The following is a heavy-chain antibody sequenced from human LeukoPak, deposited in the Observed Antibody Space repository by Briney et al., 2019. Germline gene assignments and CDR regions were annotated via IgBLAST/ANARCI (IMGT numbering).Heavy chain of an antibody. CDR2: INHSGST. J-gene: IGHJ4*02. D-gene: IGHD4-17*01. Sequence: PSETLSLTCAVYGGSFSGYYWSWIRQPPGKGLDWIGEINHSGSTNYNPSLKSRVTISVDTSKNQFSLKLSSVTAADTAVYYCARGPLIPHYGDYYGEGDYWGQGTLVTVSS. CDR3: ARGPLIPHYGDYYGEGDY. CDR1: GGSFSGYY. V-gene: IGHV4-34*01.